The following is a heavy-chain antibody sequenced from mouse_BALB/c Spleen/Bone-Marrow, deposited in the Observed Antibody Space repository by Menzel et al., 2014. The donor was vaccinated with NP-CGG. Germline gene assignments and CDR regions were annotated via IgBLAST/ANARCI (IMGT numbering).Heavy chain of an antibody. CDR2: IDPANGST. V-gene: IGHV14-3*02. J-gene: IGHJ4*01. D-gene: IGHD2-3*01. CDR3: ARWLLPYGLDY. CDR1: GFNIKDTY. Sequence: VQLKQSGAELVKPGASVKLSCTASGFNIKDTYMHWVKQRPEQGLEWIGRIDPANGSTKYDPKFQGKATITADTSSNTAYLQLSSLTSEDTAVYYCARWLLPYGLDYWGQGTSVTVSS.